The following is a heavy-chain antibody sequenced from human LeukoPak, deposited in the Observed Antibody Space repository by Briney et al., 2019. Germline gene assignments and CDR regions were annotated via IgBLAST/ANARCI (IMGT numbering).Heavy chain of an antibody. D-gene: IGHD3-16*01. Sequence: GGSQRLSCAASGFTFSSYSMNWVRQAPGKGLEWVSSISSSSSYIYYADSVKGRFTISRDNAKNSLYLQMNSLRAEDTAVYYCARDLGGDSHFDYWGQGTLVTVSS. CDR3: ARDLGGDSHFDY. J-gene: IGHJ4*02. CDR1: GFTFSSYS. V-gene: IGHV3-21*01. CDR2: ISSSSSYI.